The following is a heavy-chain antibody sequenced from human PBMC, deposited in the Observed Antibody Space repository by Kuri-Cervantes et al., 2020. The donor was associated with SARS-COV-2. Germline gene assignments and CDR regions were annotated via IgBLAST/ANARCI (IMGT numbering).Heavy chain of an antibody. CDR3: AHRRLQIAAAGFDY. Sequence: SGPTLVKPTQTLTLTCTFSGFSLNTSGMCVSWIRQPPGKALEWLALIYWDDDKRYGPSLKSRLTITKDTSKNQVVLTMTNMDPVDTATYYCAHRRLQIAAAGFDYWGQGTLVTVSS. V-gene: IGHV2-5*08. D-gene: IGHD6-13*01. J-gene: IGHJ4*02. CDR2: IYWDDDK. CDR1: GFSLNTSGMC.